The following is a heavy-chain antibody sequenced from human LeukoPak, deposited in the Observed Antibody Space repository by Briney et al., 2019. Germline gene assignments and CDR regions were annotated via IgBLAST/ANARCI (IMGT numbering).Heavy chain of an antibody. CDR3: ARGLHHWLVREYNWFDP. D-gene: IGHD6-6*01. V-gene: IGHV6-1*01. J-gene: IGHJ5*02. CDR1: GDSVSSNSAA. CDR2: TYYRSKWYN. Sequence: SQTLSLTCAISGDSVSSNSAAWNWIRQSPSRGLEWLVRTYYRSKWYNDYAVSVKSRITINPDTSKNQFSLQLNSVTPEDTAVYYCARGLHHWLVREYNWFDPWGQGTLVTVSS.